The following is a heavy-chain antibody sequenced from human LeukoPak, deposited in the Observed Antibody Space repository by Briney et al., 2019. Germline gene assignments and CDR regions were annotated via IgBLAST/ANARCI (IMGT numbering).Heavy chain of an antibody. CDR3: ARGGYSYGPHFDY. V-gene: IGHV4-39*07. J-gene: IGHJ4*02. CDR2: INHSGST. Sequence: PSETLSLTCTVSGGSISSGGYYWSWIRQPPGKGLEWIGEINHSGSTNYNPSLKSRVTISVDTSKNQFSLKLSSVTAADTAVYYCARGGYSYGPHFDYWGQGTLVTVSS. CDR1: GGSISSGGYY. D-gene: IGHD5-18*01.